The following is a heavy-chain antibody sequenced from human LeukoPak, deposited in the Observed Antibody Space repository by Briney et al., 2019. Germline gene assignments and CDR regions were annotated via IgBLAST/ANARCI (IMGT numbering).Heavy chain of an antibody. D-gene: IGHD4-17*01. J-gene: IGHJ4*02. CDR3: ARVNYGDYYFDS. CDR1: GYTFTGYF. V-gene: IGHV1-2*02. Sequence: ASVKVSCKASGYTFTGYFIHWVRQAPGQGLEWMGWINPNSAATNCAQKLQGTVTMTRDTSISTAYMELSRLRPDDTAMYYCARVNYGDYYFDSWGQGTLVTVSS. CDR2: INPNSAAT.